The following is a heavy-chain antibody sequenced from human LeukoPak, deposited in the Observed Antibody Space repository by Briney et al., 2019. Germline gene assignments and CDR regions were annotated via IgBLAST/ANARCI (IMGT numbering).Heavy chain of an antibody. CDR3: ASSSSYRLGYYYYMDV. J-gene: IGHJ6*03. CDR1: GFTFSSYG. D-gene: IGHD6-6*01. Sequence: GGSLRLSCAASGFTFSSYGMHWVRQAPGKGLEWVAFIRYDGSNKYYADSVKGRFTISRDNSKNTLYLQMNSLRAEDTAVYYCASSSSYRLGYYYYMDVWGKGTTVTVSS. CDR2: IRYDGSNK. V-gene: IGHV3-30*02.